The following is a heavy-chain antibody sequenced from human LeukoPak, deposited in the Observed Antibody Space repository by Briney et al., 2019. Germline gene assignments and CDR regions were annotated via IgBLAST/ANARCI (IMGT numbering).Heavy chain of an antibody. Sequence: GGSLRLSCAASGFTFSSYSMNWVRQAPGKGLEWVSYISSSSSTIYYADSVKGRFTISRDNAKNSLYLQMNSLRAEDTAVYYCARDECSSTSCYFWFDPWGQGTLVTVSS. CDR2: ISSSSSTI. CDR1: GFTFSSYS. J-gene: IGHJ5*02. CDR3: ARDECSSTSCYFWFDP. V-gene: IGHV3-48*04. D-gene: IGHD2-2*01.